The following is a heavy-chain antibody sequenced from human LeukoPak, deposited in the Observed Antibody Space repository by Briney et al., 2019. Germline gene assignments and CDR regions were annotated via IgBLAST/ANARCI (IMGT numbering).Heavy chain of an antibody. CDR1: GGSFSGYY. Sequence: KSSETLSLTCAVYGGSFSGYYWSWIRQPPGKGLEWIGEINHSGSTNYNPSLKSRVTISVDTSKNQFSLKLSSVTAADTAVYYCARGPYGDFLDYWGQGTLVTVSS. V-gene: IGHV4-34*01. J-gene: IGHJ4*02. CDR2: INHSGST. D-gene: IGHD4-17*01. CDR3: ARGPYGDFLDY.